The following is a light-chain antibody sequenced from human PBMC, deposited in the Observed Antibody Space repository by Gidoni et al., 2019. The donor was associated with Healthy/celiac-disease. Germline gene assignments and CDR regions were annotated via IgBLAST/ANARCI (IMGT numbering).Light chain of an antibody. V-gene: IGKV3-11*01. CDR3: QQRSNWPLT. J-gene: IGKJ4*01. CDR1: PSVSSY. Sequence: EIVLTPSPATLSLSPGDRATLSCRASPSVSSYLAWYQQQPGQSPRLLIYDASNRAPGIPARFSGSRSGTYVTRTIIILEPEDFAVYYCQQRSNWPLTFGGGTKVELK. CDR2: DAS.